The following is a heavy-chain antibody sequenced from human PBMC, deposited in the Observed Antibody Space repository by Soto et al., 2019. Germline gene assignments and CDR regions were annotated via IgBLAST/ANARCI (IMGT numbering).Heavy chain of an antibody. D-gene: IGHD3-16*02. CDR2: INPSGGST. CDR1: GYTLIMYY. J-gene: IGHJ4*02. Sequence: ASVKVSCKASGYTLIMYYIHWMRQAPGQGLEWMGLINPSGGSTYYADSVKGRFTISRDNSKNTLYLQMNSLRAEDTAVYYCAKDPTFGGVIVSGYFDYWGQGTLVTVSS. CDR3: AKDPTFGGVIVSGYFDY. V-gene: IGHV1-46*04.